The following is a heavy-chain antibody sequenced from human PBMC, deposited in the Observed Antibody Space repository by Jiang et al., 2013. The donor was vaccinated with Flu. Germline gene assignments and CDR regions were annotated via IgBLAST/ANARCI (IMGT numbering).Heavy chain of an antibody. Sequence: VQLVESGGGLVKPGGSLRLSCAASGFTFSSYSMNWVRQAPGKGLEWVSSISSSSSYIYYADSVKGRFTISRDNAKNSLYLQMNSLRAEDTAVYYCAAEVPGRYSSGPQNWFDPWGQGTLVTVSS. CDR3: AAEVPGRYSSGPQNWFDP. V-gene: IGHV3-21*01. CDR1: GFTFSSYS. J-gene: IGHJ5*02. CDR2: ISSSSSYI. D-gene: IGHD6-19*01.